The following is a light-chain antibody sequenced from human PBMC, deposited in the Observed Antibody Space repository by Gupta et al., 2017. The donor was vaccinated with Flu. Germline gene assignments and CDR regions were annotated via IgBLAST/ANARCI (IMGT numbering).Light chain of an antibody. CDR3: QQYVNSPPGT. V-gene: IGKV3-20*01. J-gene: IGKJ1*01. CDR1: QLLSRRH. Sequence: EAVLSDSPGTLSLSPGARATLSCRTRQLLSRRHLAWYQHKPGQAPRLLIYGASSRVTGIPDRFSGSGAGTDFTLTISRQEPEGFALYYCQQYVNSPPGTFGQGTKVEI. CDR2: GAS.